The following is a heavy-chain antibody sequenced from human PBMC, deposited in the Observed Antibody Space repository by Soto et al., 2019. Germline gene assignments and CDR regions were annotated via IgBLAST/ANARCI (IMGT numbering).Heavy chain of an antibody. D-gene: IGHD6-13*01. Sequence: KTSETLSLTCAVSGGSISSSNWWSWVRQPPGKGLEWIGEIYHSGSTTYNPSLKSRVTISVDKSKNQFSLKLSSVTAADTAVYYCARVGYSSSWSVYYYYYGMDVWGQGTTVTVSS. CDR1: GGSISSSNW. V-gene: IGHV4-4*02. CDR3: ARVGYSSSWSVYYYYYGMDV. CDR2: IYHSGST. J-gene: IGHJ6*02.